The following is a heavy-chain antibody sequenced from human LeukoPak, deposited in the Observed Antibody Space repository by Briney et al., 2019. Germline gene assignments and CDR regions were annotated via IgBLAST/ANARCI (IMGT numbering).Heavy chain of an antibody. J-gene: IGHJ4*02. CDR2: INPNSGGT. CDR3: AVAPGDY. D-gene: IGHD2-21*01. CDR1: GYTFSGYY. Sequence: APVKVSCKASGYTFSGYYIHWVRQAPGQGLEWMGWINPNSGGTNYAQKFQGRVTLTRDRSISTVYMELTTLTSDDTALYYCAVAPGDYWGQGTLVSVSA. V-gene: IGHV1-2*02.